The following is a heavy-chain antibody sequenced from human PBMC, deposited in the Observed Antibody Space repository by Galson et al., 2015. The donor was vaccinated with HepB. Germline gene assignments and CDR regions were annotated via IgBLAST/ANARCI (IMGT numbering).Heavy chain of an antibody. Sequence: SLRLSCAASGFTVSSNYMSWVRQAPGKGLEWVSVIYSGGSTYYADSVKGRFTISRDNSKNTLYLQMNSLRAEDTAVDYCARAGYSYGYDYWGQGTLVTVSS. D-gene: IGHD5-18*01. CDR1: GFTVSSNY. CDR3: ARAGYSYGYDY. CDR2: IYSGGST. V-gene: IGHV3-53*01. J-gene: IGHJ4*02.